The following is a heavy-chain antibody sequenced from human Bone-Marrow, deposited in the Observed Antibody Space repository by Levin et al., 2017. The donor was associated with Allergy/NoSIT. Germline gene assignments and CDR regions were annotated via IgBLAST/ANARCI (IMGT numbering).Heavy chain of an antibody. J-gene: IGHJ6*02. D-gene: IGHD4-17*01. CDR2: ISSSGSTI. CDR1: GFTFSDYY. Sequence: KPGGSLRLSCAASGFTFSDYYMSWIRQAPGKGLEWVSYISSSGSTIYYADSVKGRFTISRDNAKNSLYLQMNSLRAEDTAVYYCARVRRWYAKRCYYYYGMDVWGQGTTVTVSS. CDR3: ARVRRWYAKRCYYYYGMDV. V-gene: IGHV3-11*01.